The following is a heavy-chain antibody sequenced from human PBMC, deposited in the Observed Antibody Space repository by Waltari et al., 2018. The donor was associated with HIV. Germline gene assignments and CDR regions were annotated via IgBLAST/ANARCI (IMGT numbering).Heavy chain of an antibody. Sequence: EVQLVESGGGLVKPGGSLRLSCAASVFTFSTYSMHWVRQAPRKGRECVSTISSSSTYIYYADSVKGRFTISRDNAKNSLYLQMNSLRAEDTAVYFCARGTYYYDSSGYYDNLPFDYWGQGTLVTVSS. CDR3: ARGTYYYDSSGYYDNLPFDY. CDR2: ISSSSTYI. D-gene: IGHD3-22*01. J-gene: IGHJ4*02. CDR1: VFTFSTYS. V-gene: IGHV3-21*01.